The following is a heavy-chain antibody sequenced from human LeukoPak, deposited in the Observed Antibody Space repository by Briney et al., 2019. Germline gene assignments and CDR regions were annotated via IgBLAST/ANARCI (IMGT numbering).Heavy chain of an antibody. D-gene: IGHD2-15*01. Sequence: ASVKVSCKASGYTXTGYYMHWVRQAPGQGLESMGWINPNSGGTNYAQKFQGRVTMTRDTSISTAYMELSRLRSDDTAVYYCARAVVVVAATILYNWFDPWGQGTLVTVSS. CDR2: INPNSGGT. CDR3: ARAVVVVAATILYNWFDP. V-gene: IGHV1-2*02. J-gene: IGHJ5*02. CDR1: GYTXTGYY.